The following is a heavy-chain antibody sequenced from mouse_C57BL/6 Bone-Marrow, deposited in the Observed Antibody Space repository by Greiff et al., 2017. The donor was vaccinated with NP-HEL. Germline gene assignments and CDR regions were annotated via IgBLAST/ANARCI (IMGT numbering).Heavy chain of an antibody. V-gene: IGHV14-4*01. J-gene: IGHJ2*01. D-gene: IGHD2-1*01. CDR1: GFNIKDDY. CDR2: IDPENGDT. Sequence: EVQVVESGAELVRPGASVKLSCTASGFNIKDDYMHWVKQRPEQGLEWIGWIDPENGDTEYASKFQGKATITADTSSNTAYLQLSSLTSEDTAVYYCTTGGKASFDYWGQGTTLTVSS. CDR3: TTGGKASFDY.